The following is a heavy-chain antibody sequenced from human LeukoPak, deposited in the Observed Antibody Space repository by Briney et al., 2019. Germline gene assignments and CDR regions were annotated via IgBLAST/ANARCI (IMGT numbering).Heavy chain of an antibody. Sequence: GGSLRLSCAASGFTFSTYWMHWVRQVPGKGLVWVSRIKGDGSITTYADSVEGRFTISRDNAKNTVYLQMNSLRAEDTAMYYCRIWFGNSAGFDMWGQGTMVTVPS. CDR3: RIWFGNSAGFDM. J-gene: IGHJ3*02. V-gene: IGHV3-74*01. CDR2: IKGDGSIT. D-gene: IGHD3-10*01. CDR1: GFTFSTYW.